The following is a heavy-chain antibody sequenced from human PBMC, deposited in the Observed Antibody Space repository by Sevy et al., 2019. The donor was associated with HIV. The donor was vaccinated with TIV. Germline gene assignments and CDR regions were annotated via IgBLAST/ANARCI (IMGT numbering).Heavy chain of an antibody. J-gene: IGHJ6*02. CDR1: GFTFSSYS. CDR3: ARGLAALPGYYYGMDV. D-gene: IGHD6-6*01. CDR2: ISYESDTI. Sequence: GGSLRLSCAASGFTFSSYSMNWVRQAPGKGLEWVSYISYESDTIYYADSLRGRFTIFRDNAKNSLSLQMNILRAEDTAVYYCARGLAALPGYYYGMDVWGQGTTVTVSS. V-gene: IGHV3-48*01.